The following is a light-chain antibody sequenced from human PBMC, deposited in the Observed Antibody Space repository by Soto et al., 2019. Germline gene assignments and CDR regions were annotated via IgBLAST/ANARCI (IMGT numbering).Light chain of an antibody. CDR1: QGIGST. V-gene: IGKV3-15*01. CDR2: SAS. CDR3: KHYKTWALS. Sequence: EIVMTQPPATLSVSPGERVTLSCRASQGIGSTLAWYRQEPGQAPRLLIYSASTRATSIPARFSGSGSGTEFTLTISSLQSEDFGIYYCKHYKTWALSVGGGNKVDIK. J-gene: IGKJ4*01.